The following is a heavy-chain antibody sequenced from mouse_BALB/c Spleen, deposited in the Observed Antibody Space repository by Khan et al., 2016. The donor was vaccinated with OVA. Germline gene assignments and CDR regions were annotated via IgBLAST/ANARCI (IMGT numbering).Heavy chain of an antibody. D-gene: IGHD1-3*01. V-gene: IGHV1-87*01. J-gene: IGHJ2*01. CDR1: GYTFTGYW. CDR3: ARGGITAGYFDY. Sequence: VQLQQSGTELARPGASVNLSCKASGYTFTGYWMQWVKQRPGQGLEWIGAIYPGDGNTRYTQKFKGKATLTEDKSSITAYMQLSSLAFEDSAVYYCARGGITAGYFDYWGQGTTLTVSS. CDR2: IYPGDGNT.